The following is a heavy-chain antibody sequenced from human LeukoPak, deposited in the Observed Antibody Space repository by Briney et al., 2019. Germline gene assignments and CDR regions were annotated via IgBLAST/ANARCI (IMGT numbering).Heavy chain of an antibody. V-gene: IGHV4-4*07. Sequence: SETLSLTCTVSGGSISSYYWSWIRQPAGKGLEWIGRIYTSGSTKYNPSLKSRVTMSVDTSKNQFSLKLSSVTAADTAVYYCARDEQQLVPRGMDVWGQGTTVTVSS. CDR3: ARDEQQLVPRGMDV. D-gene: IGHD6-13*01. CDR2: IYTSGST. J-gene: IGHJ6*02. CDR1: GGSISSYY.